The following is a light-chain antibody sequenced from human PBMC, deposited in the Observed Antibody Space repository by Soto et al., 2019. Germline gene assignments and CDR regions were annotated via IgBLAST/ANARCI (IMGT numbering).Light chain of an antibody. CDR3: QQYASSPHT. CDR2: HAS. J-gene: IGKJ4*01. Sequence: EIVLTQSPGTLSLSPWERATLSCRASQSVGRDYLAWYQQKPGQAPRLLIYHASNRATGIPDRFSGIGSGTDCPLTISRLKHDDVAEFYCQQYASSPHTCGGGTKVEIK. CDR1: QSVGRDY. V-gene: IGKV3-20*01.